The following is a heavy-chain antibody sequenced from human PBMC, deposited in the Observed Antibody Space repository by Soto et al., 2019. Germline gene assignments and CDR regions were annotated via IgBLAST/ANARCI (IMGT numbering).Heavy chain of an antibody. D-gene: IGHD2-2*01. CDR2: IGSTSIHI. CDR3: ARAADSTSRPLAP. CDR1: GFNFGSYS. Sequence: EVQLVESGGGLVKPGGSLRLSCAASGFNFGSYSMTWVRQAPGKGLEWVSSIGSTSIHIYYADSLKGRFTISRDNPKNPLYLKMKSRGAEDTAVYYWARAADSTSRPLAPGGQGPRVTVSS. J-gene: IGHJ5*02. V-gene: IGHV3-21*01.